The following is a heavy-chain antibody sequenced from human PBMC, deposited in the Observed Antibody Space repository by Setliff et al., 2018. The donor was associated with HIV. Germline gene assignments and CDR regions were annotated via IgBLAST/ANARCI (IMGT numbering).Heavy chain of an antibody. V-gene: IGHV3-7*03. CDR1: GFTFRNYW. Sequence: LRLSCVGSGFTFRNYWMRWVRQAPGKGLERVADTKPDGSETYYEDSVRGRFTVSRDNAKNSLYLQMTSLRAEDTAVYYRARGTTGSGWFYDSWGQGVLVTVSS. CDR3: ARGTTGSGWFYDS. CDR2: TKPDGSET. D-gene: IGHD6-19*01. J-gene: IGHJ4*02.